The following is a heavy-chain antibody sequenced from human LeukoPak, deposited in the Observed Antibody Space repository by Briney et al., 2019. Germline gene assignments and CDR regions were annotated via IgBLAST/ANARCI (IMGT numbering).Heavy chain of an antibody. J-gene: IGHJ3*02. CDR1: GGSISSGGYY. D-gene: IGHD6-19*01. CDR2: IYYSGST. CDR3: ARGAVADAFDI. Sequence: SEALSLTCTVSGGSISSGGYYWSWIRQHPGKGLEWIGYIYYSGSTYYNPSLKSRVTISVDTSKNQFSLKLSSVTAADTAVYYCARGAVADAFDIWGQGTMVTVSS. V-gene: IGHV4-31*03.